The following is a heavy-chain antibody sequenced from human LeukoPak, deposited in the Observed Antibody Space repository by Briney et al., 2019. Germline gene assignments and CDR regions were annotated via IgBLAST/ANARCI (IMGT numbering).Heavy chain of an antibody. CDR1: GFTFSKAW. V-gene: IGHV3-15*01. CDR2: IKSKSDGGTT. CDR3: TTDFRRAYTYGNHDY. Sequence: GGSLRLSCAASGFTFSKAWMSWVRQAPGKGLEWVGRIKSKSDGGTTDYAAPVRGRFTISRDDAKNTLYMQMNSLKTEDTAVYYCTTDFRRAYTYGNHDYWGQGTLVTVSS. D-gene: IGHD5-18*01. J-gene: IGHJ4*02.